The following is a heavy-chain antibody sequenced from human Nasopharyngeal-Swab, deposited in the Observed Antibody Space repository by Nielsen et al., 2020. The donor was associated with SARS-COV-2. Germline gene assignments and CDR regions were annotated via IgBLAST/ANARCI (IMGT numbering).Heavy chain of an antibody. D-gene: IGHD6-13*01. Sequence: GESLKISCKGSGYSFTNYWIGWVRQMHGKGLEWMGIIYPGDSDTRYSPSFQGQVTISADKSINTAYLQWSSLKASDTAMYYCATSPLGAAAHYAMEVWGQGTTVTVSS. CDR2: IYPGDSDT. CDR3: ATSPLGAAAHYAMEV. CDR1: GYSFTNYW. V-gene: IGHV5-51*01. J-gene: IGHJ6*02.